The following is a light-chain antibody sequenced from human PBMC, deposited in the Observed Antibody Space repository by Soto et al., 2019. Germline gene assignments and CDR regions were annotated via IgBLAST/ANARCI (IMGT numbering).Light chain of an antibody. CDR2: DVS. CDR1: SSDVGGYNY. CDR3: CSYATINTFV. J-gene: IGLJ1*01. V-gene: IGLV2-11*01. Sequence: QSVLAQPRSVSGSPGQSVTISCTGTSSDVGGYNYVSWYQQHPGKAPKLMIYDVSKRPSGVPDRLSGSKSGNTASLSISGLQAEDEADYYCCSYATINTFVFGTGTKVTVL.